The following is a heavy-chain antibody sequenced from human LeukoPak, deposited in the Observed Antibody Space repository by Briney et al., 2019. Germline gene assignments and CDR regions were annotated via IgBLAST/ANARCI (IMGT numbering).Heavy chain of an antibody. CDR2: ISSSGSTK. CDR3: ARDATTAVGWVYMDV. J-gene: IGHJ6*03. V-gene: IGHV3-48*03. Sequence: GGSLRLSCAASGFTFSSYEMNWVRQAPGKGLEWLSHISSSGSTKYHANSVKGRFTISRDNAKNSVYLQMNSPTAEDTGLYYCARDATTAVGWVYMDVWGKGTTVTISS. CDR1: GFTFSSYE. D-gene: IGHD6-13*01.